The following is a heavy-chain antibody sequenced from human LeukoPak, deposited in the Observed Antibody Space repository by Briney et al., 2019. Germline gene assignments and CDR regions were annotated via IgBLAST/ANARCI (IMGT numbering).Heavy chain of an antibody. CDR2: ISAYNGNT. CDR1: GGTFSSYA. J-gene: IGHJ6*03. Sequence: ASVKVSCKASGGTFSSYAISWVRQAPGQGLEWMGWISAYNGNTNYAQKLQGRVTMTTDTSTSTAYMELRSLRSDDTAVYYCARDQYYYGSGSYYNNKYYYYYMDVWGKGTTVTISS. V-gene: IGHV1-18*01. D-gene: IGHD3-10*01. CDR3: ARDQYYYGSGSYYNNKYYYYYMDV.